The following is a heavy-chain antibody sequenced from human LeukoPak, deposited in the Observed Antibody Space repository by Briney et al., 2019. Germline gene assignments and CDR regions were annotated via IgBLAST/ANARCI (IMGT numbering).Heavy chain of an antibody. J-gene: IGHJ1*01. Sequence: SGGSLRLSCAASGFTFSNSAMSWVRQAPGKGLEWVSAISGSSVYYADSVKGRFTISRDNSRTTLYLQMNSLRAEDTATYYCAKDLKAPSYWGQGTLVTVSS. CDR3: AKDLKAPSY. V-gene: IGHV3-23*01. CDR1: GFTFSNSA. CDR2: ISGSSV.